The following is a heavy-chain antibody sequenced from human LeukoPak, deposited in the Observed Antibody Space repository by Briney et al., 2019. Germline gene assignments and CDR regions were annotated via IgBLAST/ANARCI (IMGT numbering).Heavy chain of an antibody. V-gene: IGHV3-23*01. Sequence: TGGSLRLSCAASGFTFSSYGMHWVRQAPGKGLEWVSYISGSGSATIYADSVKGRFTISRDNSKNTLSLLLSSLRAEDTAVYYCATEWFTGTSLHYTYWGQGTLVTVSS. CDR2: ISGSGSAT. CDR3: ATEWFTGTSLHYTY. J-gene: IGHJ4*02. CDR1: GFTFSSYG. D-gene: IGHD3-3*01.